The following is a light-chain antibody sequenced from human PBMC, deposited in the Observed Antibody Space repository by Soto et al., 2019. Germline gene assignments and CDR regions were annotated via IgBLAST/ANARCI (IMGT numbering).Light chain of an antibody. CDR1: QSVNRY. CDR2: DAS. Sequence: EIVLTQSPATLSLSPGERATLSCRASQSVNRYLVWYQQKPGQAPRLLIYDASNRATGIPARFSGSGSGTDFPLTISSLEPEDFAVYYCQQRSNWPITFGQGTRLEIK. V-gene: IGKV3-11*01. J-gene: IGKJ5*01. CDR3: QQRSNWPIT.